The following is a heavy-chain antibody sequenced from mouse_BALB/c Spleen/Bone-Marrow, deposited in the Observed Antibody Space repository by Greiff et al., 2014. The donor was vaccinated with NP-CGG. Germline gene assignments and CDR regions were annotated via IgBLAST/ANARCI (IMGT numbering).Heavy chain of an antibody. J-gene: IGHJ4*01. CDR3: ARRLRYYAMDY. CDR1: GFSLTSYG. Sequence: VNLVESGPGLVQPSQSLSITCTVSGFSLTSYGVHWVRQSPGKGLEWLGVVWSGGSTDYNAAFISRLSISKDNSKSQVFFKMNSLQANDTAVYYCARRLRYYAMDYWGQGTPVTVSS. V-gene: IGHV2-2*02. D-gene: IGHD2-2*01. CDR2: VWSGGST.